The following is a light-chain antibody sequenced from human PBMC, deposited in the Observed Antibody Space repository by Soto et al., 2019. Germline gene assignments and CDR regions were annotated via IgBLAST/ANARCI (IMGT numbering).Light chain of an antibody. CDR2: ATS. J-gene: IGKJ1*01. Sequence: DIQMTQSPFSLSASVGDRVTITCRASQSISSYLNWYQQKPGKAPKVLIYATSNLQSGVPSRFSGSGSGTDFTLTISSLQPEDFATYFCQQSYSGPWTFGQGTKVEIK. CDR3: QQSYSGPWT. V-gene: IGKV1-39*01. CDR1: QSISSY.